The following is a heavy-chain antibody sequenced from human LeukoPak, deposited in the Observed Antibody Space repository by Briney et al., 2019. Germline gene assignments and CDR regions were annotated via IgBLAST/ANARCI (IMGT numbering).Heavy chain of an antibody. D-gene: IGHD5-24*01. J-gene: IGHJ4*02. CDR1: GFTFSSYS. CDR3: AKIGRDGYNVDY. V-gene: IGHV3-23*01. CDR2: ISGSGGST. Sequence: PGGSLRLSCAASGFTFSSYSMSWVRQAPGKGLEWVSAISGSGGSTYYADSVKGRFTISRDNSKNTLYLQMNSLRAEDTAVYYCAKIGRDGYNVDYWGQGTLVTVSS.